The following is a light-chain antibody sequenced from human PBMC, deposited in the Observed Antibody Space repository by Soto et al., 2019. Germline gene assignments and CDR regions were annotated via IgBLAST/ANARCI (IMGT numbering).Light chain of an antibody. J-gene: IGKJ1*01. V-gene: IGKV1-5*03. CDR3: QQYDSEPWT. Sequence: DIQMTQSPSTLSASVGGRVTITCRASRSISTWLAWYQQKPGKAPKLLIYKASSLESGVPSRFSGSGSGTEFTLTISSLQPDDFATYYCQQYDSEPWTFGQGTKVDIK. CDR2: KAS. CDR1: RSISTW.